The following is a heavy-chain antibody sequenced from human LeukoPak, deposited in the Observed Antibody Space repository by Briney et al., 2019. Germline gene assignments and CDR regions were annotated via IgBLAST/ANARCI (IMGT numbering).Heavy chain of an antibody. V-gene: IGHV1-18*01. D-gene: IGHD3-22*01. CDR2: ISAYNGNT. CDR1: GYTFTSYG. CDR3: ARDFHEDSSGYYPYIDY. J-gene: IGHJ4*02. Sequence: GASVKVSCKASGYTFTSYGISWVRQAPGQGLEWMGWISAYNGNTNYAQKLQGRVTVTTDTSTSTAYMELRSLRSDDTAVYYCARDFHEDSSGYYPYIDYWGQGTLVTVSS.